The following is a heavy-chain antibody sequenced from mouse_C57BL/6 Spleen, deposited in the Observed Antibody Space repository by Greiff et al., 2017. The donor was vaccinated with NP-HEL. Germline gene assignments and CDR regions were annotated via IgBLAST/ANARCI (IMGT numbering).Heavy chain of an antibody. Sequence: QVQLQQPGAELVKPGTSVKLSCKASGYTFSSYLIHWVKQRPGRGLEWIGRIDPNSGGTKYSENFKNKATLTVDKPSNTAYMQLSSLTSEDSAVYYCAIYSHYYGSTYDYWGQGTTLTVSS. V-gene: IGHV1-72*01. D-gene: IGHD1-1*01. CDR3: AIYSHYYGSTYDY. J-gene: IGHJ2*01. CDR1: GYTFSSYL. CDR2: IDPNSGGT.